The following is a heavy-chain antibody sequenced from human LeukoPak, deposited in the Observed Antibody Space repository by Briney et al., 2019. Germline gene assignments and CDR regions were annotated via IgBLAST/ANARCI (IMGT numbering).Heavy chain of an antibody. V-gene: IGHV3-74*01. CDR2: IKSDGSST. D-gene: IGHD5-12*01. CDR1: AFTFSSYW. J-gene: IGHJ4*02. CDR3: VKGAYDYIEMGYFDS. Sequence: AESLTLACAASAFTFSSYWMHWVRQPPGKGLVWVARIKSDGSSTSYADSVKGRFTISRDNAKNTLYLQMNSLRVEDTALYYCVKGAYDYIEMGYFDSWGKGTLVTVSS.